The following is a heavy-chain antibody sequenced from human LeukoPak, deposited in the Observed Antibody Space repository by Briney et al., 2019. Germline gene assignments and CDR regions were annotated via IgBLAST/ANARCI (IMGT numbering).Heavy chain of an antibody. CDR1: GFTFSSYS. D-gene: IGHD2-15*01. Sequence: GGSLRLSCAASGFTFSSYSMNWVRQAPGKGLEWVSYISSSSSTIYYADSVKGRFTISRDNAKNSLYLQMNSLRAEDTAVYYCARAHKPLYCSGGSCYSEGFDPWGQGTLVTVSS. CDR2: ISSSSSTI. J-gene: IGHJ5*02. V-gene: IGHV3-48*01. CDR3: ARAHKPLYCSGGSCYSEGFDP.